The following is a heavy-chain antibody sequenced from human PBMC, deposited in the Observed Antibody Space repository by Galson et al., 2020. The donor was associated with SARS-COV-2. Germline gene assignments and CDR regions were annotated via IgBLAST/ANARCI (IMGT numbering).Heavy chain of an antibody. CDR1: GVTFSSDA. Sequence: TGGSGRRYCGASGVTFSSDARHWVRQATGKGLEWVAVISYDGSNKYYADWGKGRGTISRDNSKNTLYLQMNSLRAEDTAVYYCARDLYDFWSGYYPLLDYWGQGTLVTVSS. D-gene: IGHD3-3*01. J-gene: IGHJ4*02. CDR3: ARDLYDFWSGYYPLLDY. V-gene: IGHV3-30-3*01. CDR2: ISYDGSNK.